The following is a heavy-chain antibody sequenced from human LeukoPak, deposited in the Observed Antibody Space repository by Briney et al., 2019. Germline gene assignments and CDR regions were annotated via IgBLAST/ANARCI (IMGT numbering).Heavy chain of an antibody. V-gene: IGHV5-51*01. Sequence: ASVKVSCKGSGYTFTSYWIGWVRQMPGKGLEWMGIIYPGDSDTRYSLSFQGQVTISVDKSTSTAHLQWNSLKASDTAMYYCARHTGGFYHGVDYWGQGTLVTVSP. CDR3: ARHTGGFYHGVDY. CDR2: IYPGDSDT. D-gene: IGHD2-8*02. CDR1: GYTFTSYW. J-gene: IGHJ4*02.